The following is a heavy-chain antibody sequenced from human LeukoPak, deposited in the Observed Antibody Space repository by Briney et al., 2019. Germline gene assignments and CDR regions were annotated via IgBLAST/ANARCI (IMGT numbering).Heavy chain of an antibody. V-gene: IGHV1-69*13. D-gene: IGHD2-2*01. CDR1: GGTFSSYA. Sequence: ASVKVSCKASGGTFSSYAISWVRQAPGQGLEWVGGIIPIFGTANYAQKFQGRVTITADESTSTAYMELSSLRSEDTAVYYCAVYCSSTSCYLDYWGQGTLVTVSS. J-gene: IGHJ4*02. CDR3: AVYCSSTSCYLDY. CDR2: IIPIFGTA.